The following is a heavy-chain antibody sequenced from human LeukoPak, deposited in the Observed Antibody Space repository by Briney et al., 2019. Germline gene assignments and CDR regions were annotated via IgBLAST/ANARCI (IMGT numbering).Heavy chain of an antibody. CDR2: IYHRAGA. J-gene: IGHJ6*02. CDR1: GGTFADYY. V-gene: IGHV4-34*01. D-gene: IGHD2-21*02. Sequence: PSETLSLTCAVYGGTFADYYWSWIRHLPGKGLEWIGEIYHRAGANYNPSLWGRVTISADTSKNQFSLHLTSVTAADTATFFCARGPVRDDGLTGISYYYGLDVWGPGTTVTVFS. CDR3: ARGPVRDDGLTGISYYYGLDV.